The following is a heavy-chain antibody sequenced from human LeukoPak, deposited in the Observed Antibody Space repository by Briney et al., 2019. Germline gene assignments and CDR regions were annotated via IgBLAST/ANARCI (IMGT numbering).Heavy chain of an antibody. V-gene: IGHV3-23*01. CDR3: AKGGASVTRYVDY. J-gene: IGHJ4*02. Sequence: GGSLRLSCVASGFIFSNYGMGWVRQVPGKGLEWVSSVRVDGHTTFYADSVKGRFTISRDNSQSTLYLQMNSLRPEDTAVYYCAKGGASVTRYVDYWGQGTLVTVSS. CDR1: GFIFSNYG. CDR2: VRVDGHTT. D-gene: IGHD4-17*01.